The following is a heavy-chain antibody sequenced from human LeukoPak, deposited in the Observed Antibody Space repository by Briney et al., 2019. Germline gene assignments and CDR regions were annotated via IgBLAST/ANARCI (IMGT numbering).Heavy chain of an antibody. J-gene: IGHJ6*03. CDR3: ARAGSYYYMDV. Sequence: RASVKVSCKASGYTFTSSSISWVCQAPGQGLEWMGWIDAYNGNTNYAQKLQGRVTMTTDTSTTTAYMELRSLRLDDTAVYYCARAGSYYYMDVWGKGTTVTVSS. CDR2: IDAYNGNT. V-gene: IGHV1-18*01. D-gene: IGHD1-1*01. CDR1: GYTFTSSS.